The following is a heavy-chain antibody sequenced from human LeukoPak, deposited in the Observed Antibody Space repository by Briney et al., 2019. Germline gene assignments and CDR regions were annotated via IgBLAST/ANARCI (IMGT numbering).Heavy chain of an antibody. V-gene: IGHV3-30*03. D-gene: IGHD2-2*01. Sequence: GGSLRLSCAASEFTFSSYGMHWVRQAPGKGLEWVAVISYDGSNKYYADSVKGRFTISRDNSKNTLYLQMNSLRAEDTAVYYCARDSSSHYYFDYWGQGTLVTVSS. CDR3: ARDSSSHYYFDY. J-gene: IGHJ4*02. CDR2: ISYDGSNK. CDR1: EFTFSSYG.